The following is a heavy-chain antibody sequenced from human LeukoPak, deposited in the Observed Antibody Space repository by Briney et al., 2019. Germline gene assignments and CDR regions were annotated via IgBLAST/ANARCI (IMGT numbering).Heavy chain of an antibody. D-gene: IGHD4-17*01. CDR2: IYSGGST. J-gene: IGHJ2*01. CDR1: GFTFSSYG. CDR3: ARTYGDYVMAWYFDL. Sequence: GGSLRLSCAASGFTFSSYGMHWVRQAPGKGLEWVSVIYSGGSTYYADSVKGRFTISRHNSKNTLYLQMNSLRAEDTAVYYCARTYGDYVMAWYFDLWGRGTLVTVSS. V-gene: IGHV3-53*04.